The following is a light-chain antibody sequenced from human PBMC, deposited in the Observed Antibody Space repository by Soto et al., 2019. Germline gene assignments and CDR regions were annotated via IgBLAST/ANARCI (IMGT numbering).Light chain of an antibody. CDR2: DAS. J-gene: IGKJ1*01. V-gene: IGKV3-20*01. CDR1: QSVKTF. Sequence: EIVLTQSPATLSLSPGGRATLSCRASQSVKTFLVWYQQRPGQAPRLLIHDASHRAAGIPARFSGSGSGTDVTLTISRLENEDFPVYYCQQYGSSTRTFCQGTKVDIK. CDR3: QQYGSSTRT.